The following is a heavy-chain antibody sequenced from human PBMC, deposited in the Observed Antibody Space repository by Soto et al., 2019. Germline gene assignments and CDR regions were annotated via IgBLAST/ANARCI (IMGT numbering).Heavy chain of an antibody. Sequence: SETLSLTCAVYGGSFRGYYWSWIRQPPGKGLEWIGEINHSGSTNYNPSLKSRVTISVDTSKNQFSLKLSSVTAADTAVYYCARRGITGTTDYWGQGTLVTVSS. D-gene: IGHD1-7*01. CDR1: GGSFRGYY. J-gene: IGHJ4*02. CDR3: ARRGITGTTDY. CDR2: INHSGST. V-gene: IGHV4-34*01.